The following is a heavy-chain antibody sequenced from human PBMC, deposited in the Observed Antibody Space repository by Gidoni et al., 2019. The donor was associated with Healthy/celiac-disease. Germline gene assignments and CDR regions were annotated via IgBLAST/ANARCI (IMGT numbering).Heavy chain of an antibody. V-gene: IGHV4-34*01. Sequence: QVQLQQWGAGLLKPSETLSLTCAVYGGSFSGYYWSWIRQPPGKGLEWIGEINHSGSTNYNPSLKSRVTISVDTSKNQFSLKLSSVTAADTAVYYCARRKINYDFWSGYYHWFDPWGQGTLVTVSS. CDR1: GGSFSGYY. CDR3: ARRKINYDFWSGYYHWFDP. CDR2: INHSGST. J-gene: IGHJ5*02. D-gene: IGHD3-3*01.